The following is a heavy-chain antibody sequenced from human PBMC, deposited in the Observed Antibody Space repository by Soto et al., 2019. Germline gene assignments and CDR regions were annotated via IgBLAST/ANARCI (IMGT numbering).Heavy chain of an antibody. Sequence: PSETLSLTCAVSGGSIYSKDYYWGWIRQPPAKGLEWIGNIDYNGVTSYNPSLKTRVTISRDTSRNQFSLKLTSVTAADTALYFCGKVLVAATKNTDSFSGDPGILITVSS. V-gene: IGHV4-39*01. CDR3: GKVLVAATKNTDSFS. CDR2: IDYNGVT. CDR1: GGSIYSKDYY. J-gene: IGHJ4*02. D-gene: IGHD2-15*01.